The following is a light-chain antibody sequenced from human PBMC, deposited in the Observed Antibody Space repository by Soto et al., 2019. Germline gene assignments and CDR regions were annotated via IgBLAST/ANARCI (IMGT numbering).Light chain of an antibody. Sequence: DIQLTQSPSSLSAFVGDRVTITCRASQSISSSLTWYQHKPGKAPNLLIYDASGLHSGDPSRFSGSGSGTDFTLTISNLQPEDFATCYCQQRYGTPRTFGEGTRLEIK. V-gene: IGKV1-39*01. J-gene: IGKJ5*01. CDR1: QSISSS. CDR2: DAS. CDR3: QQRYGTPRT.